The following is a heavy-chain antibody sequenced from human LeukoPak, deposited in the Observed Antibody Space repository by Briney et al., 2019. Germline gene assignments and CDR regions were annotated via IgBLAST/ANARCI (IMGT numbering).Heavy chain of an antibody. CDR3: ARDAYYSDSCGYHFDH. V-gene: IGHV3-48*02. Sequence: GGSLRLSCAASGFIFSTYSMNWVRQAPGKGLEWVSYITSSSSTIFYADSVKGRFTISRDNAKNSLYLEMNSLRDEDTAVYYCARDAYYSDSCGYHFDHWGQGTLVTVSS. CDR2: ITSSSSTI. D-gene: IGHD3-22*01. J-gene: IGHJ4*02. CDR1: GFIFSTYS.